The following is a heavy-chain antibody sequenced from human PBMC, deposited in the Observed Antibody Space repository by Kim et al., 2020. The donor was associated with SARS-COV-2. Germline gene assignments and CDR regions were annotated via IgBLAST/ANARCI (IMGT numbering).Heavy chain of an antibody. Sequence: GGSLRLSCAASGFTFSSYGMHWVRQAPGKGLEWVAVISYDGSNKYYADSVKGRFTTSRDNSKNTLYLQMNSLRAEDTAVYYCARNAGVNYGDLDFDYWG. D-gene: IGHD4-17*01. CDR1: GFTFSSYG. J-gene: IGHJ4*01. CDR2: ISYDGSNK. V-gene: IGHV3-33*05. CDR3: ARNAGVNYGDLDFDY.